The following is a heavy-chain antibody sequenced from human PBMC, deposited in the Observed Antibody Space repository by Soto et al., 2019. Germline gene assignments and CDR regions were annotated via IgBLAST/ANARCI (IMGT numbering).Heavy chain of an antibody. CDR2: FTAENGNT. Sequence: QIQLVQSGAEVKKPGASVKVSCKASGYSFTSYGITWVRQAPGQGPEWLGWFTAENGNTNYAQKFQGRGTMTTDTSTNTAYMELRGLRSDDTAVYYCARVVLEWLPTSGFDYWGQGTLVTVSS. CDR3: ARVVLEWLPTSGFDY. J-gene: IGHJ4*02. V-gene: IGHV1-18*04. CDR1: GYSFTSYG. D-gene: IGHD3-3*01.